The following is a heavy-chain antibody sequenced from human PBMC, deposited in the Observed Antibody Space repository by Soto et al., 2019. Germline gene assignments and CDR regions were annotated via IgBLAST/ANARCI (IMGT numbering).Heavy chain of an antibody. D-gene: IGHD6-13*01. CDR3: ARGESGQHLPPDYYSGLAV. V-gene: IGHV4-30-2*01. Sequence: TCAVAGGSSGGRGDCCSWNRQPPGKGLEWIGYIYQSGGTYYNPSLKSRVTISENRSKNQFSLILNSVTAADTAVYYCARGESGQHLPPDYYSGLAVWRQRTSVTVFS. CDR1: GGSSGGRGDC. CDR2: IYQSGGT. J-gene: IGHJ6*02.